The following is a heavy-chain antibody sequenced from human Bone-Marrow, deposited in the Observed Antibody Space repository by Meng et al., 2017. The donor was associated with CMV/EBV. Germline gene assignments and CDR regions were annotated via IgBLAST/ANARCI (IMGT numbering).Heavy chain of an antibody. D-gene: IGHD3-22*01. J-gene: IGHJ4*02. CDR1: SGSVSSDNYY. CDR2: IYDNWST. Sequence: GSLRLSCTVSSGSVSSDNYYWSWIRQPPGKGLEWIAYIYDNWSTNSHPSLKSRVTISVDTSKNQFSLKLTSVTAADTAVYYCARGSPGEYYTDSRGYFYFDNCGQGTLVTVSS. CDR3: ARGSPGEYYTDSRGYFYFDN. V-gene: IGHV4-61*01.